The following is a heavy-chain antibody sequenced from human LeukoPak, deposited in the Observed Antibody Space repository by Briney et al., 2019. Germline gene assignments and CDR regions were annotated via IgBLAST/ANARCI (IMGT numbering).Heavy chain of an antibody. CDR3: ARGGWSSKDWLLPKGDYYYGMDV. J-gene: IGHJ6*02. Sequence: ASVKVSCKASGYTFTSYDINWVRQATGQGLEWMGWMNPNSGNTGYAQKFQGRVTMTRNTSISTAYMELSSLRSEDTAVYYSARGGWSSKDWLLPKGDYYYGMDVWGQGTTVTVSS. CDR1: GYTFTSYD. V-gene: IGHV1-8*01. CDR2: MNPNSGNT. D-gene: IGHD3/OR15-3a*01.